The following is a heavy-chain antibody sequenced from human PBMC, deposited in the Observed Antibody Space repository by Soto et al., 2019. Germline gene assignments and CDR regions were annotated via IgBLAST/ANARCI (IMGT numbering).Heavy chain of an antibody. D-gene: IGHD2-15*01. CDR1: GFTFTSSA. CDR2: IVVGSGHT. V-gene: IGHV1-58*02. J-gene: IGHJ4*02. Sequence: QMQLVQSGPEVKKPGTSVKVSCKASGFTFTSSAMQWVRQARGQRLEWIGWIVVGSGHTNYAQKFQERVTITRDMSTSTGYMELSSLRSENTAVYYCAADSRYCSGGNCEDDWGQGTLVTVSS. CDR3: AADSRYCSGGNCEDD.